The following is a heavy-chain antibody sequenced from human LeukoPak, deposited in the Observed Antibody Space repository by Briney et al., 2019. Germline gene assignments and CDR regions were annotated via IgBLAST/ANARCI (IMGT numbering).Heavy chain of an antibody. J-gene: IGHJ5*02. D-gene: IGHD2-2*01. CDR3: ARVRRSEDIEVVPAVILDP. CDR1: GGSISSYY. CDR2: IYYSGST. V-gene: IGHV4-59*01. Sequence: SETLSLTCTVSGGSISSYYWSWIRQPPGKGLEWIGYIYYSGSTNYNPSLKSRVTISVDTSKNQFSLKLSSVTAADTAVYYCARVRRSEDIEVVPAVILDPWGQGTLVTVSS.